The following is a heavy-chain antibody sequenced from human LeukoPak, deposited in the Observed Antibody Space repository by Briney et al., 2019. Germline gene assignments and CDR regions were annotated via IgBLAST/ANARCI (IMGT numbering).Heavy chain of an antibody. J-gene: IGHJ4*02. CDR1: GGSMSSNNW. CDR3: ARHEGFSQKD. V-gene: IGHV4-4*02. Sequence: SGTLSLTCAVSGGSMSSNNWWRGGRRPPGKGQEWIGEIHERGSTNYNPSLKRRVTISVDKSKDQFSLKLSSVTAADTAVYYCARHEGFSQKDWGQGTQVTVSS. CDR2: IHERGST.